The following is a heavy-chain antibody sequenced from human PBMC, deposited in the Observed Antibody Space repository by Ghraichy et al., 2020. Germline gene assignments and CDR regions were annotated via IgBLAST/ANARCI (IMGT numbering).Heavy chain of an antibody. J-gene: IGHJ4*02. CDR3: ARGIGISGKYYFDN. Sequence: GGSLRLSCTASGFTFNSYAMNWVRQAPGKGLEWVSSIVAGGDTINQEDSVKGRLTISRDNAQNSLYLQMNSLRAEDTAVYYCARGIGISGKYYFDNWGQGTLVTVSS. CDR1: GFTFNSYA. CDR2: IVAGGDTI. V-gene: IGHV3-48*01. D-gene: IGHD1-20*01.